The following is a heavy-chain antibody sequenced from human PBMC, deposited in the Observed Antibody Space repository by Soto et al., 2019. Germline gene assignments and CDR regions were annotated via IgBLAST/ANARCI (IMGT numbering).Heavy chain of an antibody. V-gene: IGHV4-39*01. Sequence: SETLSLTCTVSGDSISSSTYYWGWIRQPPGKGLEWIGSIYYSGSTYYNPSLESRVTISVDTSKNQFSLKLSSVTATDTAVYYCARTINYENWFDPWGQGTLVTVS. J-gene: IGHJ5*02. CDR3: ARTINYENWFDP. CDR1: GDSISSSTYY. CDR2: IYYSGST. D-gene: IGHD1-7*01.